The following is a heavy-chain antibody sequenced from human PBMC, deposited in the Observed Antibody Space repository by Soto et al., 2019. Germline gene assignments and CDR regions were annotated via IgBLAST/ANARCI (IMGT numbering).Heavy chain of an antibody. CDR1: GGSISSYY. CDR3: AQEIYYYGMDV. J-gene: IGHJ6*02. V-gene: IGHV4-4*07. Sequence: QVQLQESGPGLVKPSETLSPTCTVSGGSISSYYWSWIRQPAGKGLEWIGRIYTSGSTNYNPSLNSRVTMSVDASKLQFSLKLSSGSAGGTAVYYCAQEIYYYGMDVWGQGTTVTVSS. CDR2: IYTSGST.